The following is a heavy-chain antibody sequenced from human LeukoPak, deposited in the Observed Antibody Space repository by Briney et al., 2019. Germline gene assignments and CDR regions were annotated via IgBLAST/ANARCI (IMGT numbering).Heavy chain of an antibody. CDR3: AKNRVAIAAAGTNYYYGMDV. CDR2: ISGSGGST. V-gene: IGHV3-23*01. J-gene: IGHJ6*02. Sequence: GGSLRLSCAASGFTFSSYAMSWVRQAPGKGLEWVSAISGSGGSTYYADSVMGRFTISRDNSKNTLYLQMNSLRAEDTAVYYCAKNRVAIAAAGTNYYYGMDVWGQGTTVTVSS. D-gene: IGHD6-13*01. CDR1: GFTFSSYA.